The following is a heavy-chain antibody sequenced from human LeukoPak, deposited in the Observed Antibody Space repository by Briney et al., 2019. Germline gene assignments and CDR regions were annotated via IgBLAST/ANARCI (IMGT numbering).Heavy chain of an antibody. Sequence: ASVKVSCKAFGYTFTGYYMHWVRQAPGQGLEWMGWINPNSGGTNYAQKFQGRVTMTRDTSISTAYMELSRLRSDDTAVYYCARVISVAAAAFDYWGQGTLVTVSS. CDR2: INPNSGGT. J-gene: IGHJ4*02. D-gene: IGHD6-13*01. CDR1: GYTFTGYY. CDR3: ARVISVAAAAFDY. V-gene: IGHV1-2*02.